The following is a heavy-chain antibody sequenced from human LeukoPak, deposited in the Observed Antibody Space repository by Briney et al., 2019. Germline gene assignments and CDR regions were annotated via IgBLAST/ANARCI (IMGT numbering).Heavy chain of an antibody. CDR3: ARLSVVIATTDY. Sequence: PSETLSLTCAVSGYSISSGYYWGWIRQPPGKGLEWIGSIYHSGSTYYNPSLKSRVTISVDTSKNQFSLKLSSVTAADTAAYYCARLSVVIATTDYWGQGTLVTVSS. J-gene: IGHJ4*02. V-gene: IGHV4-38-2*01. D-gene: IGHD2-21*01. CDR2: IYHSGST. CDR1: GYSISSGYY.